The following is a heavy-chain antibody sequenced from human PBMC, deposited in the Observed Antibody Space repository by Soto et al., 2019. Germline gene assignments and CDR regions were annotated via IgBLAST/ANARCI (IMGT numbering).Heavy chain of an antibody. V-gene: IGHV3-15*01. CDR1: GFIFSNAW. CDR3: TTRYYDFWSGWYYFDY. J-gene: IGHJ4*02. Sequence: GGSLRLSCAASGFIFSNAWMSWVRQAPGKGLEWVGRIKSKTDGGTTDYAAPVKGRFTISRDDSKNTLYLQMNSLKTEDTAVYYCTTRYYDFWSGWYYFDYWGQGTLVTVSS. D-gene: IGHD3-3*01. CDR2: IKSKTDGGTT.